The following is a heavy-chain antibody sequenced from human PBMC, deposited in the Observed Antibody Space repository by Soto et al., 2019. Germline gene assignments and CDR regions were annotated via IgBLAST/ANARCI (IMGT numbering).Heavy chain of an antibody. Sequence: EVQLLESGGGLVQPGGSLRLSCAASGFTFSSYAMSWVRQAPGKGLEWVSAISGSGGSTYYADSVKGRFTISRDNSKNTLYLQMNRLRAEDTAVYYCAKSRSSSPRGYYYYGMDVWGQGNTVTVSS. V-gene: IGHV3-23*01. CDR1: GFTFSSYA. D-gene: IGHD6-6*01. J-gene: IGHJ6*02. CDR3: AKSRSSSPRGYYYYGMDV. CDR2: ISGSGGST.